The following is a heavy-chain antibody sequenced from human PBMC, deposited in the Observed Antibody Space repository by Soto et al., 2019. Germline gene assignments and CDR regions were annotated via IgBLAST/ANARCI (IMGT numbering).Heavy chain of an antibody. Sequence: GGSLRLSCAASGFTFSNYAMNWVRQAPGKGLEWVSAISGSGGSTYYADSVKGRFTISRDNSKNTLYVQMNSLRAEDTAVYYCARGSAWYLFNWGQGALVTVSS. J-gene: IGHJ4*02. CDR3: ARGSAWYLFN. D-gene: IGHD6-19*01. V-gene: IGHV3-23*01. CDR2: ISGSGGST. CDR1: GFTFSNYA.